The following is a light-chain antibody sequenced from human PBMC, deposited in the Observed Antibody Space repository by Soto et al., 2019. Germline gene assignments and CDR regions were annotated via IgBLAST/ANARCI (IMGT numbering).Light chain of an antibody. CDR1: SSDVGAYNS. J-gene: IGLJ1*01. CDR3: TSYTSSSSYV. V-gene: IGLV2-14*01. CDR2: DVT. Sequence: QSALTQPASVSGSPGQSIAISCTGTSSDVGAYNSVSWYQQYPGKAPKLMIHDVTNRPSGVSDRFSGSKSGNTASLTISGLQADDEADYYCTSYTSSSSYVFGSGTNVTVL.